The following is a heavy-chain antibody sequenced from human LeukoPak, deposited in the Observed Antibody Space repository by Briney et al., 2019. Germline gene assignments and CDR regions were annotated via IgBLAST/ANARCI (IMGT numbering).Heavy chain of an antibody. J-gene: IGHJ4*02. CDR3: AKDWATLPSRLSPFDS. D-gene: IGHD6-6*01. Sequence: GASLRRSCAASGFTFSSYAMSWVRQAPGKGLEWVSTISATGDGTVYADYLKGRFTISRDNSENMLLLQMNSLRADDTAVYYCAKDWATLPSRLSPFDSWGQGILVTVSS. CDR1: GFTFSSYA. V-gene: IGHV3-23*01. CDR2: ISATGDGT.